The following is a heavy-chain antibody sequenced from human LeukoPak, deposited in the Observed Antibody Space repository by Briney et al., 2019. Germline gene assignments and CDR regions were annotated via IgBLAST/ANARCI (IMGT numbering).Heavy chain of an antibody. Sequence: SGGSLRLSCAASGFTFSSYSMNWVRQAPGKGLEWVSSISSSSSYIYYADSVKGRFTISRDNSKNTLYLQMNSLRAEDTAVYYCAKDYRYQLSPYADDAFDIWGQGTMVTVSS. D-gene: IGHD2-2*01. CDR1: GFTFSSYS. V-gene: IGHV3-21*04. CDR2: ISSSSSYI. CDR3: AKDYRYQLSPYADDAFDI. J-gene: IGHJ3*02.